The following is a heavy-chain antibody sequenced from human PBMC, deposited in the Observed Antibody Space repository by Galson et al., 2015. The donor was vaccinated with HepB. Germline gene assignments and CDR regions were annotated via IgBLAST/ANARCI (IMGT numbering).Heavy chain of an antibody. J-gene: IGHJ4*02. V-gene: IGHV4-39*01. D-gene: IGHD3-9*01. CDR2: IYYSGST. CDR3: ASLPLLRYFGWSTPPNDY. Sequence: IRQPPGKGLEWIGSIYYSGSTYYNPSLKSRVTISVDTSKNQFSLKLSSVTAADTAVYYCASLPLLRYFGWSTPPNDYWGQGTLVTVSS.